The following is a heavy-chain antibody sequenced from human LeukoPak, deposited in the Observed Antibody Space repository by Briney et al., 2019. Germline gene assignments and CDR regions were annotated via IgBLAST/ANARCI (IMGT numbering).Heavy chain of an antibody. CDR2: IYYSGST. CDR3: ARGYGSGSYYAY. D-gene: IGHD3-10*01. V-gene: IGHV4-39*01. J-gene: IGHJ4*02. CDR1: GGSISSSSYY. Sequence: PSETLSLTCTVSGGSISSSSYYWGWIRQPPGKGLERIGTIYYSGSTYYNPSLKSRVTISVDTSKNQFSLKLSSVTAADTAVYFCARGYGSGSYYAYWGQGTLVTVSS.